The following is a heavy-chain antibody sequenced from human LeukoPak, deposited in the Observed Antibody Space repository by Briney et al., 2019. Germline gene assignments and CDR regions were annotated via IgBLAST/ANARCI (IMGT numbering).Heavy chain of an antibody. CDR1: GYSSTSYW. J-gene: IGHJ4*02. V-gene: IGHV5-51*01. D-gene: IGHD6-25*01. CDR2: IYPGDSET. CDR3: ARLPPQGIAAAHLDF. Sequence: GESLKISCKGSGYSSTSYWIGGVRQMPGKGLVWMGIIYPGDSETKYSPSFQGQVTISANKSLTTAYLQWSSLKASDTAMYYCARLPPQGIAAAHLDFWGQGTLATVSS.